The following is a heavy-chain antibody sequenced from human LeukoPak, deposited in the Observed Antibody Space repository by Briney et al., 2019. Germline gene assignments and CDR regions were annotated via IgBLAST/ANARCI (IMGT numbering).Heavy chain of an antibody. CDR1: GYIFSNYD. D-gene: IGHD3-16*02. CDR2: MNPNSGRR. V-gene: IGHV1-8*01. Sequence: ASVKVSCKASGYIFSNYDINWVRQAPGHGLEWMGWMNPNSGRRVYAQKFQGRATMTRNSSINTAYMELTSLRSDDRAVYYCARGLRSDYWGQGTLVTVSS. CDR3: ARGLRSDY. J-gene: IGHJ4*02.